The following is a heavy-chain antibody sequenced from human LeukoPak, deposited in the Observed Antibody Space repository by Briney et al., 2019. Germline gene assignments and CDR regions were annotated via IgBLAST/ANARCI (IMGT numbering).Heavy chain of an antibody. V-gene: IGHV3-48*01. CDR3: ARAGFTFSDYFGSFFDY. D-gene: IGHD3-10*01. CDR1: GFTFSSYS. CDR2: ISSSSSSTI. J-gene: IGHJ4*02. Sequence: GGSLRLSCAASGFTFSSYSMNWVRQAPGKGLEWVSHISSSSSSTIYYADSVKGRFTISRDNAKNSLYLQMNSLRAEDTAVYYCARAGFTFSDYFGSFFDYWGQGTLVTVSS.